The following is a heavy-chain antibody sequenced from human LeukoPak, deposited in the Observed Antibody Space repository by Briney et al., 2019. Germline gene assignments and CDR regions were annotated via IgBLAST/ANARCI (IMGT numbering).Heavy chain of an antibody. V-gene: IGHV4-34*01. D-gene: IGHD3-10*01. CDR3: ARGRGKDTLWFGGKGYRLDY. Sequence: SETLSLTCAVDDASFRGYIWSWIRQPPGKGQEWSGEINHNGSTNYNPSLKSRVTISVDTSKNQFSLQLSSVTAADTAVYYCARGRGKDTLWFGGKGYRLDYWGQGTLVTVSS. J-gene: IGHJ4*02. CDR1: DASFRGYI. CDR2: INHNGST.